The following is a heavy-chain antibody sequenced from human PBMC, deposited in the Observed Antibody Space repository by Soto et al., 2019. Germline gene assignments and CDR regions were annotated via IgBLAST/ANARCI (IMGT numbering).Heavy chain of an antibody. Sequence: WSLRLSCAASGFTFSSYAMSWVRQAPGKGLEGVALIWYDGSTKNYADSVKGRFTISRDNSKSTLYLQMSSLRVEDTAVYYCAREGGVYSPGYYYGMDVWGQGTTVTVSS. CDR3: AREGGVYSPGYYYGMDV. J-gene: IGHJ6*02. CDR1: GFTFSSYA. D-gene: IGHD4-4*01. V-gene: IGHV3-33*08. CDR2: IWYDGSTK.